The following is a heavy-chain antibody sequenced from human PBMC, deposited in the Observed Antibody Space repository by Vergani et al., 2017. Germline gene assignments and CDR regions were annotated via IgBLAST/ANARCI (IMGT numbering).Heavy chain of an antibody. D-gene: IGHD3-22*01. CDR3: ARDTNDSSGYYIGGYYYYYGMDV. J-gene: IGHJ6*02. V-gene: IGHV1-8*01. Sequence: QVQLVQSGAEVKKPGASVKVSCKASGYTFTSYDINWVRQATGQGLEWMGWMNPNSGNTGYAQKFQGRVTMTRNTSISTAYMELSSLRSEDTAVYYCARDTNDSSGYYIGGYYYYYGMDVWGQGTTVTVSS. CDR2: MNPNSGNT. CDR1: GYTFTSYD.